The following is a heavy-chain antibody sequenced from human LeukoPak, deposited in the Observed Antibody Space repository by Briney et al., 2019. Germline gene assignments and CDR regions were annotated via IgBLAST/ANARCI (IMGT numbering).Heavy chain of an antibody. CDR1: GFTFSDYY. V-gene: IGHV3-48*02. D-gene: IGHD2-2*01. J-gene: IGHJ6*02. Sequence: GGSLRLSCAASGFTFSDYYMTWVRQAPGKGLEWVSYISISSSTIYYGDSVKGRFTISRDNAKNSVYLQMNSLRDEDTAVYYCARELGYCSGTTCSVHYYGMDVWGQGTTVTVSS. CDR2: ISISSSTI. CDR3: ARELGYCSGTTCSVHYYGMDV.